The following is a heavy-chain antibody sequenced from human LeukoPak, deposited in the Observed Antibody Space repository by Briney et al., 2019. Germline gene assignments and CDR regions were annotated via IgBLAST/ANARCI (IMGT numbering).Heavy chain of an antibody. J-gene: IGHJ4*02. D-gene: IGHD3-10*01. CDR2: VDPEDGET. CDR1: GYTFTDYY. CDR3: ATGGAYYASGSYLY. Sequence: ASVKISCKVSGYTFTDYYMHWVQQAPGKGLEWMGLVDPEDGETIYAEKFQGRVTITADTSTDTAYMELSSLRSEDTAVYYCATGGAYYASGSYLYWGQGTLVTVSS. V-gene: IGHV1-69-2*01.